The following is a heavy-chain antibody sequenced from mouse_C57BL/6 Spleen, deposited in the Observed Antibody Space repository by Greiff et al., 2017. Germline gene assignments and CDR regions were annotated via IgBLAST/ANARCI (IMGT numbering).Heavy chain of an antibody. D-gene: IGHD2-1*01. CDR3: YYGNYDYAMDY. Sequence: QVQLQESGPGILQPSPTLSLTCSFSGFSLRTFGMGVGWLRQPSGMGLEWLAHIWWDDDKYYNPALKSRLTISKDTSKNQVFLKIANVYTADTATYYCYYGNYDYAMDYWGQGTSVTVSS. CDR1: GFSLRTFGMG. V-gene: IGHV8-8*01. CDR2: IWWDDDK. J-gene: IGHJ4*01.